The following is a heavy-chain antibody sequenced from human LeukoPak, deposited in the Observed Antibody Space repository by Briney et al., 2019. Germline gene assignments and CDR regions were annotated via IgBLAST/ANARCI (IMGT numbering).Heavy chain of an antibody. D-gene: IGHD6-6*01. V-gene: IGHV5-51*01. CDR3: ARLSEQYSGPYYFDY. J-gene: IGHJ4*02. CDR2: IYPGDSDT. Sequence: GESLKISCKGSGYSFTSYWIGWVRQMPGKGLEWMGIIYPGDSDTRYSPSFQGQVTIPADKSISTAYLQWSSLKASDTAMYYCARLSEQYSGPYYFDYWGQGTLVTVSS. CDR1: GYSFTSYW.